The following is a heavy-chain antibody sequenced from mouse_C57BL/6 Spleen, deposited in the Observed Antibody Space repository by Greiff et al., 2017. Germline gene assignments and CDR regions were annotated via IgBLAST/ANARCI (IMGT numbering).Heavy chain of an antibody. Sequence: QVQLQQPGAELVKPGASVKMSCKASGYTFTSYWITWVKQRPGQGLEWIGDIYPGSGSTNYNEKFKSKATLTVDTSSSTAYMQLSSLTSEDSAVYYCAREDSPNYYAMDYWGQGTSVTVSS. D-gene: IGHD3-2*01. CDR1: GYTFTSYW. V-gene: IGHV1-55*01. CDR2: IYPGSGST. CDR3: AREDSPNYYAMDY. J-gene: IGHJ4*01.